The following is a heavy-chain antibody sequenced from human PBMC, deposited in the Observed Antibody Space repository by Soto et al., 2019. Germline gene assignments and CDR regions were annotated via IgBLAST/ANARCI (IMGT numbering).Heavy chain of an antibody. CDR2: ISGSGGST. V-gene: IGHV3-23*01. CDR1: GFTFSTYA. J-gene: IGHJ4*02. D-gene: IGHD6-6*01. Sequence: EVQLLESGGGLVQPGGSLRLSCAASGFTFSTYAMSWVRQAPGKGLEWVSAISGSGGSTYYADSVKGRFTISRDKSKNTLYLQMNSLRAEDTAVYYCANNWDTTFSSSSHWGQGTLVTVSS. CDR3: ANNWDTTFSSSSH.